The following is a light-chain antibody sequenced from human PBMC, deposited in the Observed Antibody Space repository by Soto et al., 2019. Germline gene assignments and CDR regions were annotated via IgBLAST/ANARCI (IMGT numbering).Light chain of an antibody. Sequence: QSVLTQPPSVSGAPGQRVTISCTGSSSNIGAGYDVHWYQQLTGTAPTVLIYGNSDRPSGVPDRFSGYKSGTSASLAITGLQAEDEADYYCQSYDSSLREVFGGGTKLTV. J-gene: IGLJ2*01. CDR3: QSYDSSLREV. CDR1: SSNIGAGYD. CDR2: GNS. V-gene: IGLV1-40*01.